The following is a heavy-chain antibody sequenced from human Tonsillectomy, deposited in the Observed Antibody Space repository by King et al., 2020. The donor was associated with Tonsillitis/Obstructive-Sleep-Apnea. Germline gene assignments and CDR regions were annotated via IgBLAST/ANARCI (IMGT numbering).Heavy chain of an antibody. D-gene: IGHD3-22*01. Sequence: QLVQSGAEVKKPGASVKVSCKASGYTFTSYGISWARQAPGQGLEWMGWISAYNGDTNYAQKLQDKVTMTTDTSTSTAYMELRSLRSDDTAVYYCARGSMSHYFDSSPYYTFDYWGQGTLVTVSS. V-gene: IGHV1-18*01. J-gene: IGHJ4*02. CDR3: ARGSMSHYFDSSPYYTFDY. CDR2: ISAYNGDT. CDR1: GYTFTSYG.